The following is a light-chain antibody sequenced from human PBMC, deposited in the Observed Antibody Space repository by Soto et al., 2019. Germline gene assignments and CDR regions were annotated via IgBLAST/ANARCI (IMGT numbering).Light chain of an antibody. V-gene: IGKV3-11*02. J-gene: IGKJ4*01. CDR2: DAS. Sequence: EIVFTQAPATLSLSPGERATLSCRTSQSVSSYLACYQQKPGQAPRLLIYDASNRATGIPDRFSGSGSGRDSTLTISNLEPEDFAVYYCQKCSNWPLTCDGGTNVEIK. CDR3: QKCSNWPLT. CDR1: QSVSSY.